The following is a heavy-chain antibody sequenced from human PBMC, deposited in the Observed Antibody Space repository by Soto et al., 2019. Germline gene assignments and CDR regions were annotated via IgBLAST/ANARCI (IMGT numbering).Heavy chain of an antibody. CDR1: GDTFTSYY. CDR3: ARSSGGNFGIIIEGSNWFDP. CDR2: INPHGGST. Sequence: ASVKVSCKAPGDTFTSYYLNWVRQAPGQGLEWMGVINPHGGSTKYAQKFQGRVTMTRDTSRSTVYMELRSLRFDDTAIYYCARSSGGNFGIIIEGSNWFDPWGQRTLVTVSS. J-gene: IGHJ5*02. D-gene: IGHD3-3*01. V-gene: IGHV1-46*01.